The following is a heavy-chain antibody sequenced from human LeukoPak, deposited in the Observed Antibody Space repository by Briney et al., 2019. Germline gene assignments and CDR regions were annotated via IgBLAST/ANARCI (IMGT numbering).Heavy chain of an antibody. CDR1: GFTFSSYG. Sequence: PGRSLRLSCAASGFTFSSYGMHWVRQAPGKGLEWVAVIWYDGSNKYYADSVKGRFTISRDNSKNTLYLQMNSLRAEDTAVYYCARDVRGEVITHFDYWGQGTLVTVSS. CDR2: IWYDGSNK. CDR3: ARDVRGEVITHFDY. D-gene: IGHD3-22*01. V-gene: IGHV3-33*08. J-gene: IGHJ4*02.